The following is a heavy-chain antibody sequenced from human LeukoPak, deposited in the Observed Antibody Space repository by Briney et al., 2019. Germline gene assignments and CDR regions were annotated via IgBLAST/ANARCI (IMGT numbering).Heavy chain of an antibody. V-gene: IGHV3-7*01. CDR1: GCSFSSYW. J-gene: IGHJ6*02. D-gene: IGHD2/OR15-2a*01. CDR2: IQQDGSEK. CDR3: ARDWGAGYFPFSYYGMDV. Sequence: GGSLRLSCAASGCSFSSYWMSWVRQVPGKGLEWVANIQQDGSEKYYVDSVKGRFTISRDNAKKSLYLQMTGLRAEDSAMYYCARDWGAGYFPFSYYGMDVWGQGTTVTISS.